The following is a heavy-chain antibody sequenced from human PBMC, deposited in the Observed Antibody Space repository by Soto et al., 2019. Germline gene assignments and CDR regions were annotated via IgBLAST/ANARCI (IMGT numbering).Heavy chain of an antibody. D-gene: IGHD3-10*01. J-gene: IGHJ4*02. CDR2: IRSKRDGETR. CDR1: GFSFSDAG. Sequence: GGSLRLSGAACGFSFSDAGISWVRQPPWKGLEWVGRIRSKRDGETRDYAAPVKGRFTILRDDSKNTLYLQMNSLKTEDTAVYWCTTDPGAVLIWFGPDHLLDYCGLRILVAVSS. V-gene: IGHV3-15*01. CDR3: TTDPGAVLIWFGPDHLLDY.